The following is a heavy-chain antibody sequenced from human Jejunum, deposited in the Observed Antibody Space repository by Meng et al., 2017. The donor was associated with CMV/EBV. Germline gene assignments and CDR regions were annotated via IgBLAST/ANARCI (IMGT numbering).Heavy chain of an antibody. CDR1: GFAFNNYA. J-gene: IGHJ4*02. Sequence: CAASGFAFNNYAIRWVRQAPGKGLEWVTLISDDGSNKFYADAVKGRFTISRDNSKNTVYVQMNSLRVEDTAMYFCARGYNYGPHDYWGQGTLVTVSS. D-gene: IGHD5-18*01. CDR3: ARGYNYGPHDY. V-gene: IGHV3-30-3*01. CDR2: ISDDGSNK.